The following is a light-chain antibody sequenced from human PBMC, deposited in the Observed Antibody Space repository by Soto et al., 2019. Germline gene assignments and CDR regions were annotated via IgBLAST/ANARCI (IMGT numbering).Light chain of an antibody. Sequence: QSVLTQPPSASGTPGQRVTISCSGSSPNFGSSTVNWYQQLPGMAPKLLIYNNNQRPSGVPDRFSGSKSGTSASLAISGLQSEDEADYYCASWLGGPYGLYVFGTGTKLTVL. CDR1: SPNFGSST. V-gene: IGLV1-44*01. CDR3: ASWLGGPYGLYV. CDR2: NNN. J-gene: IGLJ1*01.